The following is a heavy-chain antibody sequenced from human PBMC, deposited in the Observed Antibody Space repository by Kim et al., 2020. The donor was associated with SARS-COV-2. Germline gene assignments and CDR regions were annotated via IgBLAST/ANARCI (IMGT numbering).Heavy chain of an antibody. CDR1: GGSISSSSYY. D-gene: IGHD6-13*01. J-gene: IGHJ6*02. V-gene: IGHV4-39*01. Sequence: SETLSLTCTVSGGSISSSSYYWGWIRQPPGKGLEWIGSIYYSGSTYYNPSLKSRVTISVDTSKNQFSLKLSSVTAADTAVYYCARQLIAAAGIFKTDYYYYGMDVWGQGTTVTVSS. CDR2: IYYSGST. CDR3: ARQLIAAAGIFKTDYYYYGMDV.